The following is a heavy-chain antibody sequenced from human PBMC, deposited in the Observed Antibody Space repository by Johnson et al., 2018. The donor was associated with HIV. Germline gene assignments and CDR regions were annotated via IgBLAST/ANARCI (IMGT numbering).Heavy chain of an antibody. Sequence: VQLVESGGGLVQPGGSLRLSCAASGFTFSSYDMHWVRQATGKGLEWVSAIGTAGDTYYPGSVKGRFTISRENAKNSLYLHMNSLRAEDTAVYYCAGDMAIQLWSHDAFDIWGQGTMVTVSS. CDR1: GFTFSSYD. CDR3: AGDMAIQLWSHDAFDI. J-gene: IGHJ3*02. D-gene: IGHD5-18*01. CDR2: IGTAGDT. V-gene: IGHV3-13*01.